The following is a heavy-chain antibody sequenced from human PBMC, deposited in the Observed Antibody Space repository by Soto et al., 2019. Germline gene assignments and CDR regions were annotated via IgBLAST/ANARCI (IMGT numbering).Heavy chain of an antibody. CDR1: GYTLNNYG. CDR3: ARGASHYYYYYGMDV. J-gene: IGHJ6*02. CDR2: ISAYNGNR. Sequence: QDQLVQSGAEVKKPGASVKVSCKASGYTLNNYGISWVRQAPGQGLEWMGWISAYNGNRNYAQKFQGRVSMTTETSTSTAYMELRRLRSDDTAVYYCARGASHYYYYYGMDVWGQGTTVTVSS. V-gene: IGHV1-18*01.